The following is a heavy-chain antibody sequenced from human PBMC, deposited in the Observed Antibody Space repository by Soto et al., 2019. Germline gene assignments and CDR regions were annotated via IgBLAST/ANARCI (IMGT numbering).Heavy chain of an antibody. CDR2: ISAYNGNT. V-gene: IGHV1-18*01. D-gene: IGHD2-15*01. Sequence: QVQLVQSGAEVKKPGASVKVSCKASGYTFTSYGISWVRQAPGQGLEWMGWISAYNGNTNYAQKLQGRGTMTTDTSTSTAYMELRSLRSDDTAVYYCARCGDSVAAVAATPETNYYYYGMDVWGQGTTVTVSS. CDR3: ARCGDSVAAVAATPETNYYYYGMDV. CDR1: GYTFTSYG. J-gene: IGHJ6*02.